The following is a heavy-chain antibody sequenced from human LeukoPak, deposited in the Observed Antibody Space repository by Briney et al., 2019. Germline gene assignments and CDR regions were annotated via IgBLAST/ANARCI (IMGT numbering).Heavy chain of an antibody. V-gene: IGHV3-30*02. CDR1: GFTFSSYG. CDR2: IRYDGSNK. CDR3: AKSPGAYYYDSSGYYYDDAFDI. J-gene: IGHJ3*02. Sequence: GGSLRLSCAASGFTFSSYGMHWVRQAPGKGLEWVAFIRYDGSNKYYADSVKGRFTISRDNSKNTLYLQMNSLRAEDTAVYYCAKSPGAYYYDSSGYYYDDAFDIWGQGTMVTVSS. D-gene: IGHD3-22*01.